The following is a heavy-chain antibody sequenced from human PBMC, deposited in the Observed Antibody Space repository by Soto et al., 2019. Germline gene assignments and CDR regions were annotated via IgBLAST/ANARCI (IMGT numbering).Heavy chain of an antibody. D-gene: IGHD2-2*01. V-gene: IGHV4-39*01. Sequence: SETLSLTCTVSGGSISSSSYYWGWIRQPPGKGLEWIGSIYYSGSTYYNPSLKSRVTISVDTSKNQFSLKLSSVTAADTAVYYCARSYCSSTSCYWYYYYYGMDVWGQGTTVTVSS. CDR3: ARSYCSSTSCYWYYYYYGMDV. CDR1: GGSISSSSYY. CDR2: IYYSGST. J-gene: IGHJ6*02.